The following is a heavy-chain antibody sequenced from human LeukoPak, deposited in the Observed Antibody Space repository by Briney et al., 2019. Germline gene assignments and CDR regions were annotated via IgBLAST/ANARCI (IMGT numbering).Heavy chain of an antibody. J-gene: IGHJ4*02. CDR1: GFTFSDYA. CDR2: ISSSGNYI. D-gene: IGHD2-2*01. V-gene: IGHV3-21*01. Sequence: GGSLRLSCTASGFTFSDYAMSWVRQAPGKGLEWVSSISSSGNYIYYADSVKGRFTVSRDNAKNSVFLQMNSLRAEDTAVYFCTRDESRSISCYAQWGQGTLVTASS. CDR3: TRDESRSISCYAQ.